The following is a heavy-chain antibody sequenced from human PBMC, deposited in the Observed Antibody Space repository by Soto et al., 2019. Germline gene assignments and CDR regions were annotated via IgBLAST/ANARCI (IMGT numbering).Heavy chain of an antibody. CDR1: GFTFGAYT. D-gene: IGHD6-19*01. J-gene: IGHJ6*02. CDR2: IRITAYGAPT. V-gene: IGHV3-49*04. Sequence: GTLSLSCTVSGFTFGAYTMYWVRKAPPKGIELEGSIRITAYGAPTYATASVKGRFTISRDDSNGTDYLNMNSLKTEDAAVYYCTRIKEWLIRRRYYNDGIHDWGQGTTVTVSS. CDR3: TRIKEWLIRRRYYNDGIHD.